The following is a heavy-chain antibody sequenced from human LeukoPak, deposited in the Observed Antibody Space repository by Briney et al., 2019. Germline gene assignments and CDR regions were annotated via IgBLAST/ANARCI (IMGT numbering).Heavy chain of an antibody. D-gene: IGHD5-18*01. CDR2: ISSSSSYI. CDR3: ARDFDGQLWLPFDY. CDR1: GFTFSSYS. V-gene: IGHV3-21*01. Sequence: GGSLRLSCAASGFTFSSYSMNWVRQAPGKGLEWVSSISSSSSYIYYADSVKGRFTISRDNAKNSLYLQMNSLRAEDTAVYYCARDFDGQLWLPFDYWGQGTLVTVSS. J-gene: IGHJ4*02.